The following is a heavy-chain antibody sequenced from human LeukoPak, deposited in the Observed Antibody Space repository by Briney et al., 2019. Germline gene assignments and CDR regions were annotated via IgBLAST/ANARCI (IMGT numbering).Heavy chain of an antibody. Sequence: GGSLRLSCAASAFTFSTYSMNWVRRAPGKGLEGVSSISTSSSHMFYADSVKGRFTVSRDNAKNSLYLQMNSLRAEDTAVYYCARDDGYNPIDYWGQGTLVTVSS. CDR2: ISTSSSHM. CDR3: ARDDGYNPIDY. V-gene: IGHV3-21*01. CDR1: AFTFSTYS. J-gene: IGHJ4*02. D-gene: IGHD5-24*01.